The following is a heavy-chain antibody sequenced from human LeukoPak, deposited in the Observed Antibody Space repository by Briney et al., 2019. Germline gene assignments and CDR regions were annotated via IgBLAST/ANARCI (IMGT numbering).Heavy chain of an antibody. CDR3: ARVARGYDILTGYYYMDV. J-gene: IGHJ6*03. D-gene: IGHD3-9*01. CDR2: ISAYNGNT. Sequence: GASVKVSCKASGYTFTSYGISWVRQAPGQGLEWMGWISAYNGNTNYAQKLQGRVTMTTDTSTSTAYMELRSLRSDDTAVYYCARVARGYDILTGYYYMDVWGKGTTVTVSS. CDR1: GYTFTSYG. V-gene: IGHV1-18*01.